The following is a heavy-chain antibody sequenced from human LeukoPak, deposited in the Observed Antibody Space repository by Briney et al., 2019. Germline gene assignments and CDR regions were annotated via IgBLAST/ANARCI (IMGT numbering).Heavy chain of an antibody. CDR2: INSGGKTI. CDR1: GFTFSSYE. Sequence: GGSLRLSCAASGFTFSSYEMNWVRQAPGRGLEWVSYINSGGKTIYKADSGKGRFTISRDNAKNSLYLQMNSLRAEDTAVYYCARGDSCPTYWGQGTLVTVSS. J-gene: IGHJ4*02. D-gene: IGHD2-15*01. V-gene: IGHV3-48*03. CDR3: ARGDSCPTY.